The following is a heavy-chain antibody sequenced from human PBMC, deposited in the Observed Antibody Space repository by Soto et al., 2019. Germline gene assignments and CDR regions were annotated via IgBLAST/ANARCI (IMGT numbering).Heavy chain of an antibody. CDR3: ARADDSSGPPSFDI. CDR1: GGSINSYY. Sequence: SETLSLTWTVSGGSINSYYWSWIRQPPGKGLEWIGYIYYSGSTYYNPSLKSRVTISVDTSKNQFSLKLSSVTAADTAVYYCARADDSSGPPSFDIWGQGTMVTVSS. D-gene: IGHD3-22*01. CDR2: IYYSGST. V-gene: IGHV4-30-4*08. J-gene: IGHJ3*02.